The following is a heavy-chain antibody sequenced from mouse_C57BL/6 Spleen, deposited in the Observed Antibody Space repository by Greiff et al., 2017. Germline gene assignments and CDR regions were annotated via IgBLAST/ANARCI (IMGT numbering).Heavy chain of an antibody. D-gene: IGHD1-1*01. CDR2: IYPGDGDT. Sequence: QVQLQQSGAELVKPGASVKISCKASGYAFSSYWMNWVKQRPGKGLEWIGQIYPGDGDTNYNGKFKGKATLTADKSSSTAYMQLSSLTSEDSAVYFWARARDYYGSSGYYAMDYWGQGTSVTVSS. V-gene: IGHV1-80*01. CDR1: GYAFSSYW. J-gene: IGHJ4*01. CDR3: ARARDYYGSSGYYAMDY.